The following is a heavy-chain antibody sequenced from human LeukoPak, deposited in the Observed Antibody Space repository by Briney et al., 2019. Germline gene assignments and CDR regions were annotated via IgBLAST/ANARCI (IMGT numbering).Heavy chain of an antibody. CDR3: ARVWYYYDSSGILTLYFDY. CDR2: INPTSGGT. CDR1: GYTFTGYY. Sequence: ASVKVSCKTSGYTFTGYYMHWVRQAPGQGLEWMGWINPTSGGTNYAQKCQGRVTMTRDTSISTAYMELSRLRSDDTAVYYCARVWYYYDSSGILTLYFDYWGQGTLVTVSS. D-gene: IGHD3-22*01. V-gene: IGHV1-2*02. J-gene: IGHJ4*02.